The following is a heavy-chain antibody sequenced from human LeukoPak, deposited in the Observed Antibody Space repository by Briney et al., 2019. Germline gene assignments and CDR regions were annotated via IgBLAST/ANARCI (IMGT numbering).Heavy chain of an antibody. CDR1: GFTFVDYF. J-gene: IGHJ3*02. CDR3: ARGRWFGELSPAAFDI. CDR2: INVSGSTI. Sequence: PGGSLRLSRTASGFTFVDYFMTWVRHAPGKGLEWISDINVSGSTIHYADSVRGRFTISRDNAKKSLYLQLDSIRAEDTAVYYCARGRWFGELSPAAFDIWGQGTVVTVS. V-gene: IGHV3-11*01. D-gene: IGHD3-10*01.